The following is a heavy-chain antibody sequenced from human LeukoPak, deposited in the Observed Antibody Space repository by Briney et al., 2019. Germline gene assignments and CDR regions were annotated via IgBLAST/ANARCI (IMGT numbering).Heavy chain of an antibody. V-gene: IGHV4-59*01. CDR2: IYYSGST. CDR1: GGSISSYY. J-gene: IGHJ5*02. D-gene: IGHD3-10*01. Sequence: PSETLSLTCTVSGGSISSYYWSWIRQPPGKGLEWIGYIYYSGSTNYNPSLKSRGTISLDTSKTQFSLKLSSVTAADTAVYYCARGGYYGSGNDFRFDPWGQGTLVTVSS. CDR3: ARGGYYGSGNDFRFDP.